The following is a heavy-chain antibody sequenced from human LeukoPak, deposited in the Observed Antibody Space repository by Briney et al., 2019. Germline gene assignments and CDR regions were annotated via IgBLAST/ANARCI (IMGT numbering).Heavy chain of an antibody. CDR2: ISQDVSNK. V-gene: IGHV3-30*04. Sequence: GGSLRLSCAASGFTFNTYVMHWVRRAPGKGLEWVAGISQDVSNKYYADSVKGRFTISRDNSENTVYLQLNSLRLEDTAVYFCAREADAFDIWGQGTMVTVSS. CDR3: AREADAFDI. J-gene: IGHJ3*02. CDR1: GFTFNTYV.